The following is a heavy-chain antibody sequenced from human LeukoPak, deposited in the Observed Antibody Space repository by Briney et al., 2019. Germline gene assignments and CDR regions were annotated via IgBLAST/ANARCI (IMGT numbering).Heavy chain of an antibody. Sequence: SETLSLTCTVSGGSISSGGYYWSWIRQHPGKGLERIGYIYYSGSTYYNPSLKSRVTISVDTSKNQFSLKLSSVTAADTAVYYCARVWEQQLVLSWFDPWGQGTLVTVSS. J-gene: IGHJ5*02. CDR1: GGSISSGGYY. CDR3: ARVWEQQLVLSWFDP. CDR2: IYYSGST. V-gene: IGHV4-31*03. D-gene: IGHD6-13*01.